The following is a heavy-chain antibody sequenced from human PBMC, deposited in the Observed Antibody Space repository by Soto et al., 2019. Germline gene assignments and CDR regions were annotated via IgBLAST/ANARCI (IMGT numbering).Heavy chain of an antibody. CDR2: INTDGSVA. Sequence: EVQLVESGGGLVQPGESLRLSCAASGLTFRSYWMHWVRQAPGKGLVWVSRINTDGSVAMYVDSVKGRFTISRDNAKNTLYLHMNSLRAEDTAVYYCVRDMRLWRLDSWGPGTLVTVSS. J-gene: IGHJ4*02. CDR3: VRDMRLWRLDS. CDR1: GLTFRSYW. V-gene: IGHV3-74*03. D-gene: IGHD2-21*01.